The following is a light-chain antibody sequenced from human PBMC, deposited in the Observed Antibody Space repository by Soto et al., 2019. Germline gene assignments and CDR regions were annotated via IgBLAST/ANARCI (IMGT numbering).Light chain of an antibody. V-gene: IGLV2-14*01. J-gene: IGLJ3*02. CDR3: NAYTKTAIRM. Sequence: QSVLTQPASVSGSPGQSVTISCTGTRNDIGANKYVSWYQQYPGKAPKVILYEVNIRPSGMSYRFSGSKSGNTASLTISGLQAEDEAYYYCNAYTKTAIRMFGGGTKVTVL. CDR2: EVN. CDR1: RNDIGANKY.